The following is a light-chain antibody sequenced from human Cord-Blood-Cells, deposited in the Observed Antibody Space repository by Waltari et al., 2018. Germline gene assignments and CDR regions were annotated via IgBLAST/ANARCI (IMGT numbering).Light chain of an antibody. V-gene: IGLV2-11*01. CDR3: CAYAGSYTWV. CDR2: DVS. Sequence: QSALTQPPSVYVSPGQSVTISCTGTHSDVGSYNYVSWYPQPPGKAPKRTIYDVSTPPSVVPLPFSGSKSGNTASLPISGLQAEDEADYYCCAYAGSYTWVFGGGTKLTVL. CDR1: HSDVGSYNY. J-gene: IGLJ3*02.